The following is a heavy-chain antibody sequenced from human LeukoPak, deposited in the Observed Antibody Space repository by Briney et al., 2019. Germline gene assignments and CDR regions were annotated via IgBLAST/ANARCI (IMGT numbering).Heavy chain of an antibody. CDR1: GFSISSYA. CDR3: ARGWNTTPRSGFDI. CDR2: VSGSGGST. D-gene: IGHD1/OR15-1a*01. Sequence: PWGSLRLSCAAPGFSISSYAMSWVRQAPGKGLEWVSAVSGSGGSTYYADSVKGRLTISRDNSKNTLYLQMNSLRAEDTAVYYCARGWNTTPRSGFDIWGLGTMVTVSS. J-gene: IGHJ3*02. V-gene: IGHV3-23*01.